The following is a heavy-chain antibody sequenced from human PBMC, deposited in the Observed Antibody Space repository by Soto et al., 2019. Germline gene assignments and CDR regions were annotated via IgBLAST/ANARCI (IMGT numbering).Heavy chain of an antibody. CDR2: IYYSGST. CDR1: GGSISSYY. D-gene: IGHD5-12*01. V-gene: IGHV4-59*01. Sequence: SETLSLTCTVSGGSISSYYWSWIRQPPGKGLEWIGYIYYSGSTNYNPSLKSRVTISVDTSKNQFSLKLSSVTAADTAVYYCARLYSGYDMYLPIDYWGQGTLVTVSS. J-gene: IGHJ4*02. CDR3: ARLYSGYDMYLPIDY.